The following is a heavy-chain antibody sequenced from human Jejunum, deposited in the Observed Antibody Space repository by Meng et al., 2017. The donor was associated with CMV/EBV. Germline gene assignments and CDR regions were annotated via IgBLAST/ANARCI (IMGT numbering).Heavy chain of an antibody. V-gene: IGHV4-4*07. CDR3: VRETDMTVGPHFDY. D-gene: IGHD3-22*01. CDR1: RGSLSFSY. J-gene: IGHJ4*02. Sequence: QGHLQESVVGIRKPPEPLSLVWPVSRGSLSFSYWSLIRKPSGKGLEWIRRIFTTGSTHYHPSLKSRVTMSVDTSKTQTSLRLTSVTVADTAIYYCVRETDMTVGPHFDYWGQGALVTVSS. CDR2: IFTTGST.